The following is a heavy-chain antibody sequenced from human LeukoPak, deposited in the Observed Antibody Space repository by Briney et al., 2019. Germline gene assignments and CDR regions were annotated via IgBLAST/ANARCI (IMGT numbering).Heavy chain of an antibody. D-gene: IGHD6-13*01. CDR1: GCTFSTYS. CDR2: ISGSGGSS. Sequence: GGSLRLSCAASGCTFSTYSMNWVRQAPGKGLEWVSAISGSGGSSYYADSVKGRFTISRDNSKNTLYLQMNSLRAEDTAVYYCAKEGQQLGTFDYWGQGTLVTVSS. CDR3: AKEGQQLGTFDY. J-gene: IGHJ4*02. V-gene: IGHV3-23*01.